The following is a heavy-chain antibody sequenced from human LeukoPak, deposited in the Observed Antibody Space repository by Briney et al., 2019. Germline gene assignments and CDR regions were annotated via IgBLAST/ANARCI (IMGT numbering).Heavy chain of an antibody. D-gene: IGHD2-2*01. J-gene: IGHJ5*02. CDR2: INSDGSSI. V-gene: IGHV3-74*01. Sequence: GGSLRLSCAASGFTFSSYWMHWVRQAPGKGLVWVSRINSDGSSISYADSVKGRFTISRDNAKNTLYLQMNSLRAEDTAVYYCARQPGGCSSTSCYSWFDPWGQGTLVTVSS. CDR3: ARQPGGCSSTSCYSWFDP. CDR1: GFTFSSYW.